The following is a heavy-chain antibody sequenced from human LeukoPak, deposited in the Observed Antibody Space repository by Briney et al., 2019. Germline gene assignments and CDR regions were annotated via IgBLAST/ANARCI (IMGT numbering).Heavy chain of an antibody. J-gene: IGHJ6*03. D-gene: IGHD3-16*01. V-gene: IGHV4-4*07. Sequence: SETLSLTCTVSGGSISSYYWSWLRQPAGKGLEWIGRIYTSGSTNYNPSLKSRVTMSVDTSKNQFSLKLSSVTAADTAVYYCARAHMITSYYYYYYMDVWGKGTTVTVSS. CDR2: IYTSGST. CDR1: GGSISSYY. CDR3: ARAHMITSYYYYYYMDV.